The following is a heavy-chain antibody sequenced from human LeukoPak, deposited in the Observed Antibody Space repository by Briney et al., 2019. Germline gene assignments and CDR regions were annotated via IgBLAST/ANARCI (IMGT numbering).Heavy chain of an antibody. CDR2: IYYSGST. CDR3: ARRGRSSSSGYYSL. Sequence: SETLSLTCTVSGGSISSYYWSWIRQHPGKGLEWIGYIYYSGSTYYNPSLKSRVTISVDTSKNQFSLKLSSVTAADTAVYYCARRGRSSSSGYYSLWGQGTLVTVSS. CDR1: GGSISSYY. V-gene: IGHV4-59*12. D-gene: IGHD3-22*01. J-gene: IGHJ4*02.